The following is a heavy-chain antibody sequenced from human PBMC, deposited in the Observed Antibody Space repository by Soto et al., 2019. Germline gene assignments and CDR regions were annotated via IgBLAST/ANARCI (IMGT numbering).Heavy chain of an antibody. J-gene: IGHJ6*02. CDR2: ISYDGSSK. CDR1: GFTFSSYG. D-gene: IGHD3-22*01. CDR3: AKDLWGGDSSGSTFVVYYGMDV. Sequence: QVQLVESGGGVVQPGRSLRLSCAASGFTFSSYGMHWVRQAPGKGLEWVAVISYDGSSKYYADSVKGRFTISRDNSKNTVYLQMNSLRAEDTAVYYCAKDLWGGDSSGSTFVVYYGMDVWGQGTTVTVSS. V-gene: IGHV3-30*18.